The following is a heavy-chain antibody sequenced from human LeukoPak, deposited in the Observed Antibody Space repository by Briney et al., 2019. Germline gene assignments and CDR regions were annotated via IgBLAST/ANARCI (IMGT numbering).Heavy chain of an antibody. Sequence: GGSLRLSCAASGFTFSSYSMNWVRQAPGKGLEGVSYISSSSSTIYYADSVKGRFTISRDNAKNSLYLQMNSLRAEDTAVYYCARDIVVVPAAIWDDAFDIWGQGTMVTVSS. J-gene: IGHJ3*02. D-gene: IGHD2-2*02. V-gene: IGHV3-48*01. CDR3: ARDIVVVPAAIWDDAFDI. CDR2: ISSSSSTI. CDR1: GFTFSSYS.